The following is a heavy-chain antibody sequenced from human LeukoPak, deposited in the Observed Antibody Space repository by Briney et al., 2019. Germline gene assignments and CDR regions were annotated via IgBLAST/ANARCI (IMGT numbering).Heavy chain of an antibody. CDR2: INHSGST. V-gene: IGHV4-34*01. J-gene: IGHJ4*02. D-gene: IGHD3-10*01. Sequence: SETLSLTCAVYGGSFSGYYWSWIRQPPGKGLEWIGEINHSGSTNYNPSLKSRVTISVDTSKNQFSLKLSSVTAADTAVYYCARLVPRYGSGSQSDYWGQGALVTVSS. CDR3: ARLVPRYGSGSQSDY. CDR1: GGSFSGYY.